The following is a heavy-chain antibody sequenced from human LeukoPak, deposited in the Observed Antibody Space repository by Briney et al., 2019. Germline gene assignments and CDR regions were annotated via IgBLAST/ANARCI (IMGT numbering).Heavy chain of an antibody. CDR1: GFTFSNYW. Sequence: PGGSLRLSCAASGFTFSNYWMHWVRQAPGKGLVWVSRINSDGSSTNYADSVKGRFTISRDNAKNTLYLQMNSLRAEDTAVYYCARSARYCSGGSCDAFDIWGQGTMVTVSS. J-gene: IGHJ3*02. CDR3: ARSARYCSGGSCDAFDI. CDR2: INSDGSST. V-gene: IGHV3-74*01. D-gene: IGHD2-15*01.